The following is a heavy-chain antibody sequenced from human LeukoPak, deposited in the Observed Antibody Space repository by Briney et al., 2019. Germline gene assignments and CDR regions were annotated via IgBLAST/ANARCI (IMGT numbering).Heavy chain of an antibody. Sequence: GGSLRLSCAASGFTFSSYAMSWVRQAPGKGLEWVSAISGSGGSTYYADSVKGRFTISRDNSKNTLYLQMNSLRAEDTAVYYCAKDWEDYYDSSGSFYWGQGTLVTVSS. CDR2: ISGSGGST. CDR3: AKDWEDYYDSSGSFY. V-gene: IGHV3-23*01. D-gene: IGHD3-22*01. J-gene: IGHJ4*02. CDR1: GFTFSSYA.